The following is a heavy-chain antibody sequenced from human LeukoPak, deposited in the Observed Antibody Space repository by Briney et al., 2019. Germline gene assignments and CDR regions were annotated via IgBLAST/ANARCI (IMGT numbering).Heavy chain of an antibody. CDR2: ISYSGST. CDR1: GGSINSSSYY. J-gene: IGHJ6*02. CDR3: ATVNNYYGMDV. Sequence: SETLSLTCTVSGGSINSSSYYWGWIRQPPGKGLEWIGNISYSGSTYYNPSLKSRVTISVDTSKNQFSLKLSSVTAADTAVYYCATVNNYYGMDVWGQGTTVTVSS. V-gene: IGHV4-39*01.